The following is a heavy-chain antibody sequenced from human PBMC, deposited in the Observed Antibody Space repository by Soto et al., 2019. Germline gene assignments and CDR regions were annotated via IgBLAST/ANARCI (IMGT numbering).Heavy chain of an antibody. J-gene: IGHJ4*02. V-gene: IGHV3-30*18. Sequence: GGSLRLSCAGSGFTFRWFGMNWVRQAPGKGLEWVARISNDGSNEYYVDSVKGRFTISRDNSKNTLYLQMDSLRAEDTAVYYCAKGEVRGIIPSYFDYWGLGTLVTVFS. CDR1: GFTFRWFG. CDR2: ISNDGSNE. D-gene: IGHD3-10*01. CDR3: AKGEVRGIIPSYFDY.